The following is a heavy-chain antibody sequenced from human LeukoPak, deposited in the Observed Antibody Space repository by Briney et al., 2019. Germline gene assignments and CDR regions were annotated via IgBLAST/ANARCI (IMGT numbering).Heavy chain of an antibody. J-gene: IGHJ3*02. V-gene: IGHV1-2*02. CDR1: GYTFTGHY. Sequence: ASVKVSCKASGYTFTGHYLHWVRQAPGQGLEWMGWINPNSGGTNYAQNFQGRVTMTRDTSIITAYMELSKLRSDDTAFYYCAREVGSGTFDIWGQGTMVTVSS. D-gene: IGHD6-25*01. CDR2: INPNSGGT. CDR3: AREVGSGTFDI.